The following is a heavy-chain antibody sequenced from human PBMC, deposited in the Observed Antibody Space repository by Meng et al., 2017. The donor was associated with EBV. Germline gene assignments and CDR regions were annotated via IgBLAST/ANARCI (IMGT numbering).Heavy chain of an antibody. V-gene: IGHV3-21*01. J-gene: IGHJ4*02. D-gene: IGHD2-8*01. CDR3: ARDRTSNRFDY. Sequence: EVNLEGSGEGLVKPGDFLRLSCAASGFTLRSYSMNWVRLAPGKGLEWVSSISSNSIDIYYADLVKGRFTISRDNAKNSLFLQMNSLRAEDTAVYYCARDRTSNRFDYWGQGTLVTVSS. CDR2: ISSNSIDI. CDR1: GFTLRSYS.